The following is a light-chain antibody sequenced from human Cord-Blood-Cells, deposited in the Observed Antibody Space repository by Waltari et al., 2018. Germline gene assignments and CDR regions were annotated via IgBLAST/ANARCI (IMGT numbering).Light chain of an antibody. CDR2: AAS. V-gene: IGKV1-39*01. CDR1: QSISSY. Sequence: DIQMTQSPSSLSASVGDRVTITCRASQSISSYLNWYQQKPGKAPKLLIYAASSLQSGVPSRFSGGGFGTDYIVTISSLHPEGLQTYYFQQSSRTRYILGQGTNL. J-gene: IGKJ2*01. CDR3: QQSSRTRYI.